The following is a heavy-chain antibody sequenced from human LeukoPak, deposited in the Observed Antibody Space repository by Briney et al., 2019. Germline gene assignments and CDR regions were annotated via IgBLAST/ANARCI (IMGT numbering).Heavy chain of an antibody. CDR3: AKDLAY. D-gene: IGHD2-21*01. Sequence: GGSLRLSCVVSGISLSNYAMTWVRQAPGKGLEWVSAISGSGGSTYYADSVKGRLTISRDNSKNTLYLQMNSLRAEDTAVYYCAKDLAYWGQGTLVTVSS. J-gene: IGHJ4*02. CDR1: GISLSNYA. V-gene: IGHV3-23*01. CDR2: ISGSGGST.